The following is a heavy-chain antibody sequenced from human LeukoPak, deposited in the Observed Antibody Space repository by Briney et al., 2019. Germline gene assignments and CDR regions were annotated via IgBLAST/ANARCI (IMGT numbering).Heavy chain of an antibody. Sequence: KPSETLSLTCTVSGGSISSYYWSWIRQPPRKGLEWIGYIYYSGSTNYNPSLKSRVTISVDTSKNQFSLKLSSVTAADTAVYYCARHFPRYSGYDRWGQGTLVTVSS. J-gene: IGHJ4*02. D-gene: IGHD5-12*01. CDR1: GGSISSYY. V-gene: IGHV4-59*08. CDR3: ARHFPRYSGYDR. CDR2: IYYSGST.